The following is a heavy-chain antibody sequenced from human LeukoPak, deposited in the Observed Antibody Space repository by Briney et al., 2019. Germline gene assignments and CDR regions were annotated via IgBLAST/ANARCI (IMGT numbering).Heavy chain of an antibody. V-gene: IGHV3-33*01. CDR2: IWYDGSNK. CDR1: GFTFSSYG. Sequence: GGSLRLSCAASGFTFSSYGMHWVRQAPGKGLEWVAVIWYDGSNKYYADSVKGRFTISRDNSKNTLYLQMNSLRAEDTAVYYCAREEAIAAAPGYYCYGMDVWGQGTTVTVSS. D-gene: IGHD6-13*01. CDR3: AREEAIAAAPGYYCYGMDV. J-gene: IGHJ6*02.